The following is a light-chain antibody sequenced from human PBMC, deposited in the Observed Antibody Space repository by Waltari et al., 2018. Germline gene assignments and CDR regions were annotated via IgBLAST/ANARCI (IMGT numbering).Light chain of an antibody. J-gene: IGKJ4*01. CDR3: QQHTNWPPEVA. Sequence: EIVLTQSPATLSLSLGERATPSCRASQSVSGSLVWDQQKPGQAPRLLIYDASNRATGIPARFSGSGSGTDFTLTISSLEAEDFAVYYCQQHTNWPPEVAFGGGTKVEIK. V-gene: IGKV3-11*01. CDR1: QSVSGS. CDR2: DAS.